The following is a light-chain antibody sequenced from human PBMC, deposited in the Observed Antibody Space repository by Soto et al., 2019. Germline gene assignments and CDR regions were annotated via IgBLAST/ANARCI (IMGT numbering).Light chain of an antibody. CDR3: QHSHSAPLT. Sequence: DIQITQSPSSLSASVGDRVTITCRASQSVSSHLNWYQQKPGKAPKLLIYAASSLQSGVPSRFSGSGSGTDFTLTISSLQPEDFATYSCQHSHSAPLTFGGGTRLEIK. CDR1: QSVSSH. V-gene: IGKV1-39*01. J-gene: IGKJ5*01. CDR2: AAS.